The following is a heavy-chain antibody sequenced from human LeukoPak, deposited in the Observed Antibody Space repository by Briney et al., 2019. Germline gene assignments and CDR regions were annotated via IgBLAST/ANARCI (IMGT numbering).Heavy chain of an antibody. CDR3: AAGRISMVRGEQYYYMDV. J-gene: IGHJ6*03. D-gene: IGHD3-10*01. Sequence: GGSLRLSCAASGFTFSSYAMSWVRQAPGKGLEWVSAISASGGSTYYADSVKGRFTISRDNSKNTLYLQMNSLRAEDTAVYYCAAGRISMVRGEQYYYMDVWGKGTTVTISS. CDR2: ISASGGST. V-gene: IGHV3-23*01. CDR1: GFTFSSYA.